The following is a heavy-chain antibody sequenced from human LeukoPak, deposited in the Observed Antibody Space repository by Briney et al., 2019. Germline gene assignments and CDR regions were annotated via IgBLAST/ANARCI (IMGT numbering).Heavy chain of an antibody. J-gene: IGHJ1*01. Sequence: PGGSLRLSCAACGCTFSTYWMHWVRQAPGKGLVWVSRIKSDGSTNYSDSVKGRFTISRDNAKNTVSLEMNSLGPEDTGGYYCARAPSEIGIYYPAFFRHWGQGTLVTVSS. CDR1: GCTFSTYW. CDR3: ARAPSEIGIYYPAFFRH. D-gene: IGHD3-22*01. V-gene: IGHV3-74*01. CDR2: IKSDGST.